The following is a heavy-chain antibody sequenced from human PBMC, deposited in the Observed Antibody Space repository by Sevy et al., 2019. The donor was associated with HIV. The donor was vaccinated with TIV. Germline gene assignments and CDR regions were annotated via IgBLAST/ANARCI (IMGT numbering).Heavy chain of an antibody. D-gene: IGHD1-26*01. CDR1: GGSITSLY. Sequence: SETLSLTCTVSGGSITSLYWNWIRQPPGKGLEWIGNIYYNGHINYNPSLKSRVTLSLATSKNQFSLRLSSVTAADTAMYYCAGENAWGRGYSWGQGTLVTVSS. CDR2: IYYNGHI. V-gene: IGHV4-59*08. J-gene: IGHJ4*02. CDR3: AGENAWGRGYS.